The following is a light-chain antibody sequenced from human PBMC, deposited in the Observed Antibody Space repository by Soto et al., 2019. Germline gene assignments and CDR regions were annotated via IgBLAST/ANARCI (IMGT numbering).Light chain of an antibody. J-gene: IGLJ1*01. V-gene: IGLV2-14*01. CDR2: EVS. Sequence: QSVLTQPASVSGSPGQSITISCTGTSSDVGAYKYVSWYQQHPGKAPKVMIYEVSNRPSGVSNRFSGSKSGNTASLTISGLQAEDEADYFCSSYSSSSTLVVFGTATKVTVL. CDR3: SSYSSSSTLVV. CDR1: SSDVGAYKY.